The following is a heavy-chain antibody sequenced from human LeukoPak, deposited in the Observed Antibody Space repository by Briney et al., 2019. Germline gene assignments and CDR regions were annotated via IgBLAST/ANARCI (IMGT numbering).Heavy chain of an antibody. CDR1: GFTFSSYA. Sequence: GGSLRLSCAAAGFTFSSYAMSWVRQAPGKGLEWVSVISGSGGSTYYADSVKGRFTISRDNCKNTLYLQMNSLRAEDTAVYYCARVGTGFQQLVPGSLYYFYYMDVWGKGTTVTISS. J-gene: IGHJ6*03. CDR3: ARVGTGFQQLVPGSLYYFYYMDV. V-gene: IGHV3-23*01. D-gene: IGHD6-13*01. CDR2: ISGSGGST.